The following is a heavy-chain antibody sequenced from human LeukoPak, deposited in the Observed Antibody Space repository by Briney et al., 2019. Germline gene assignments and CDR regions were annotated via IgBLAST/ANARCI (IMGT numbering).Heavy chain of an antibody. CDR1: GYTFTGYY. CDR3: ARDIGGRGYDFWSGYFYYYYMDV. D-gene: IGHD3-3*01. Sequence: GASVKVSCKASGYTFTGYYMHWVRQAPGQGLEWMGWINPNSGGTNYAQKFQGRVTMTRDTSISTAYMELSGLRSDDTAVYYCARDIGGRGYDFWSGYFYYYYMDVWGKGTTVTVSS. CDR2: INPNSGGT. J-gene: IGHJ6*03. V-gene: IGHV1-2*02.